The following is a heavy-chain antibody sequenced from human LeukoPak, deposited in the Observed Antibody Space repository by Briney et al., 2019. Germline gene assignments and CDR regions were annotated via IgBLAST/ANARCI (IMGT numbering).Heavy chain of an antibody. J-gene: IGHJ4*02. V-gene: IGHV4-39*07. CDR1: GGSISSSSYY. CDR3: ARGGGGYSGYGSDFDY. Sequence: PSETLSLTCTVSGGSISSSSYYWGWIRQPPGKGLEWIGSIYYSGSTYYNPSLKSRVTISVETSKNQFSLKLSSVTAADTAVYYCARGGGGYSGYGSDFDYWGQGTLVTVST. D-gene: IGHD5-12*01. CDR2: IYYSGST.